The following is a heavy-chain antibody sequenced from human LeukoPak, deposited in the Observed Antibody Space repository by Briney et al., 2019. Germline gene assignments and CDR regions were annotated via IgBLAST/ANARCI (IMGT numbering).Heavy chain of an antibody. CDR2: INHSGST. D-gene: IGHD3-3*01. Sequence: SETLSLTCAVYGGSFSGYYWSWIRQPPGKGLEWIGEINHSGSTNYNPSLKSRVTISVDTSKSQFPLKLSSVTAADTAVYYCARGPYYDFWSGSPRFDYWGQGTLVTVSS. J-gene: IGHJ4*02. V-gene: IGHV4-34*01. CDR3: ARGPYYDFWSGSPRFDY. CDR1: GGSFSGYY.